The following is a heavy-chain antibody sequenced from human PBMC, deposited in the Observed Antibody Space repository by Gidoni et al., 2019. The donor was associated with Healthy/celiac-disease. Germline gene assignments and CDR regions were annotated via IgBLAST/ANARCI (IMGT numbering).Heavy chain of an antibody. CDR2: ISYDGSNK. D-gene: IGHD2-2*01. Sequence: QVQLVESGGGVVPPGRSLRLSCAASGFPFRRYAMHWVRQAPGKGLEWVAVISYDGSNKYYADSVKGRFTISRDNSKNTLYLQMNSLRAEDTAVYYCAREAGCSSTSCYGYYYYYMDVWGKGTTVTVSS. V-gene: IGHV3-30-3*01. CDR1: GFPFRRYA. CDR3: AREAGCSSTSCYGYYYYYMDV. J-gene: IGHJ6*03.